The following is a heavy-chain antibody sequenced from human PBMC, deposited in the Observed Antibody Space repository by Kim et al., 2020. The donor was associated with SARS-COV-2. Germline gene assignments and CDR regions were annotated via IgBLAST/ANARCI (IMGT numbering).Heavy chain of an antibody. D-gene: IGHD3-10*01. CDR2: IYYNGTT. Sequence: SETLSHTCTVSGGSISGLYWNWIRQPPGKGLEWIGYIYYNGTTKYNPSLNSRVTISVDTPKNQFSLKLSSVTAADTAVYFCARDHPEYYFLDSWGQGTLVTVSS. J-gene: IGHJ4*02. V-gene: IGHV4-59*12. CDR1: GGSISGLY. CDR3: ARDHPEYYFLDS.